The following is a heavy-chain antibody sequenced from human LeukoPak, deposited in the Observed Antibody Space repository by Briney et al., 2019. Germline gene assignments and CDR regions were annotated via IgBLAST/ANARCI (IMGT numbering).Heavy chain of an antibody. CDR1: GYTLTELS. Sequence: ASVKVSCKVSGYTLTELSMHWVRQAPGKGLEWRGGFDPEDGETIYAQKFQGRVTMTEDTSTDTAYMELSSLRSEDTAVYYCATGQPRITMIVVVPGGYYFDYWGQETLVTVSS. D-gene: IGHD3-22*01. J-gene: IGHJ4*02. CDR2: FDPEDGET. CDR3: ATGQPRITMIVVVPGGYYFDY. V-gene: IGHV1-24*01.